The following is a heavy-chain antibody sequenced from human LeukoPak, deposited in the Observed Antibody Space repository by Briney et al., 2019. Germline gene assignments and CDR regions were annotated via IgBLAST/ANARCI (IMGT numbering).Heavy chain of an antibody. CDR1: GFTFTNYW. J-gene: IGHJ4*02. V-gene: IGHV3-7*01. CDR2: IKQDGSEK. D-gene: IGHD3-3*01. Sequence: GGSLRLSCAASGFTFTNYWMSWVRQAPGKGLEWVANIKQDGSEKYHVDSVKGRFTISRDNAKSSLYLQMNSLRAEDTAVYYCARGGGDFWSAYYSGYYFDYWGQGTLITVSS. CDR3: ARGGGDFWSAYYSGYYFDY.